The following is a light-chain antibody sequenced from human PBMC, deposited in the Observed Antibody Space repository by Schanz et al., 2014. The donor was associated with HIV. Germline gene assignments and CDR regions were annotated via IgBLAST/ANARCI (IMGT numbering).Light chain of an antibody. CDR3: HQYHNWPYT. CDR1: PSVSNN. Sequence: EIVMTQSPATLSVSPGERATLSCRASPSVSNNLAWYQQKPGQAPRLLIHITSTKATGIPDRFSGSGSGTEFTLTISSLQSEDFAVYYCHQYHNWPYTFGQGTKLEIK. V-gene: IGKV3-15*01. J-gene: IGKJ2*01. CDR2: ITS.